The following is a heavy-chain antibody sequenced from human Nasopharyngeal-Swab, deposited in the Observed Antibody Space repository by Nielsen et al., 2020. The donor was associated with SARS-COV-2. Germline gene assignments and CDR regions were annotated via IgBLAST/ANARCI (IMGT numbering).Heavy chain of an antibody. Sequence: GGSLRLSCAASGFTVSSNYMSWVRQAPGKGLEWVSVIYSGGSTYYADSVKGRFTISRDNSKNTLYLQMNSLRAEDTAVYYCARVPCSSTSCYVGGYGMDVWGQGTTVPSP. J-gene: IGHJ6*02. CDR3: ARVPCSSTSCYVGGYGMDV. CDR2: IYSGGST. V-gene: IGHV3-53*01. D-gene: IGHD2-2*01. CDR1: GFTVSSNY.